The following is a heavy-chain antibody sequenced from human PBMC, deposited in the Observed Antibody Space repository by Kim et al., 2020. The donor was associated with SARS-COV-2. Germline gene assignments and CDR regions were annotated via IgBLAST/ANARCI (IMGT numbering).Heavy chain of an antibody. CDR3: ARVPCRGGTCYPRNYYFSYIDA. V-gene: IGHV4-34*01. J-gene: IGHJ6*03. CDR2: ISQSGNP. D-gene: IGHD2-15*01. Sequence: SETLSLTCPVSGGSFSAYSWTWIRQPPGKGLECLADISQSGNPNYIPSLKSRIAFSVDTSKRQFSLRLSSVTAADTAVYYCARVPCRGGTCYPRNYYFSYIDAWGEGTTVTVSS. CDR1: GGSFSAYS.